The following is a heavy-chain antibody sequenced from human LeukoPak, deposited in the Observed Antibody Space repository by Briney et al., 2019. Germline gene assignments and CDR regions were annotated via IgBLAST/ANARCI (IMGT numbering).Heavy chain of an antibody. J-gene: IGHJ5*02. V-gene: IGHV3-7*01. CDR1: GFTFSSYW. CDR2: IKEDGTTI. CDR3: ARVVDYGWFDP. D-gene: IGHD3-16*01. Sequence: GGSLRLSCAASGFTFSSYWMSWVRQAPGKGLEWVANIKEDGTTIYYVDSVKGRFTISRDNAKNSLYLQMNSVRDEDTAVYYCARVVDYGWFDPWSQGTLVAVSS.